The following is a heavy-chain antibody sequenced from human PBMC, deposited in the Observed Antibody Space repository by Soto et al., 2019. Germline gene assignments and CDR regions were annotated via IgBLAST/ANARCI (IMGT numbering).Heavy chain of an antibody. D-gene: IGHD5-18*01. V-gene: IGHV4-59*01. J-gene: IGHJ4*02. Sequence: SETLSLTCTVSGVSISSYYWIWLRQPPGKGLEWIGYIYYSGSTNYNPSLKSRVTISVDTSKNQFSLKLSSVTAADTAVYYCARDNGYSYGYTLDHWGQGTLVTVSS. CDR1: GVSISSYY. CDR2: IYYSGST. CDR3: ARDNGYSYGYTLDH.